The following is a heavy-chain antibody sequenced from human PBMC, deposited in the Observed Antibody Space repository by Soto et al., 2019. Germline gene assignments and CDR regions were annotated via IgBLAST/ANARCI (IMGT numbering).Heavy chain of an antibody. J-gene: IGHJ5*02. CDR1: GFSFTSYT. CDR2: ISGSGSSP. Sequence: EVQLLESGGGLGQPGGSLRLSCAASGFSFTSYTMAWVRQAPGKGREWVSAISGSGSSPYYADSVKGRFTVSRDSSKDMVYLQMDSVRAEDTAVYYCARYAYGLSSSSWYRGGWFDPWGQGTLVTVSS. V-gene: IGHV3-23*01. CDR3: ARYAYGLSSSSWYRGGWFDP. D-gene: IGHD6-13*01.